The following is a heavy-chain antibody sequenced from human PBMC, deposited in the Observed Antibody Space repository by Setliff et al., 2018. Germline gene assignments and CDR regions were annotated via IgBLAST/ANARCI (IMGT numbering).Heavy chain of an antibody. D-gene: IGHD1-7*01. Sequence: KPSETLSLTCAVCGGSFSGYYWSWIRQPPGKGLEWIGEINHSGSTNYNPSLKSRVTISVDTSKNQFSLKLSSVTAADTAVYYCARHWNSAGLDYWGQGTLVTVSS. CDR3: ARHWNSAGLDY. CDR1: GGSFSGYY. V-gene: IGHV4-34*01. J-gene: IGHJ4*02. CDR2: INHSGST.